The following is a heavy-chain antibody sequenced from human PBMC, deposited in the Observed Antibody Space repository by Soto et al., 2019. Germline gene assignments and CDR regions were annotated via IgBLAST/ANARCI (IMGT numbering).Heavy chain of an antibody. V-gene: IGHV3-30*18. CDR2: ISYDGSNK. CDR1: GFTFSSYG. J-gene: IGHJ4*02. D-gene: IGHD3-3*01. Sequence: GGCRRLSCAASGFTFSSYGMHWVRQAPGKGLEWVAVISYDGSNKYYADSGKGRFTISRDNSKNTLYLQMNSLRAEDTAVYYCAKARATYYDFWSGYYWVLDYWGQGTRVTVSS. CDR3: AKARATYYDFWSGYYWVLDY.